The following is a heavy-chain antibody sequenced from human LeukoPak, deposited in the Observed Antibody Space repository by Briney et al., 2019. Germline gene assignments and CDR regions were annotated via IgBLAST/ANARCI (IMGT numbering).Heavy chain of an antibody. CDR1: GYTFTGYY. Sequence: GASVKVSCKASGYTFTGYYMHWVRQAPGQGLEWMGWINPNGGGTNFAQKFQGRVTMTRDTSSSTAYMEVSRLRPDDTAVYYCARDPAYGDYVGLYYYYYYYMDVWGKGTTVTISS. J-gene: IGHJ6*03. D-gene: IGHD4-17*01. CDR2: INPNGGGT. CDR3: ARDPAYGDYVGLYYYYYYYMDV. V-gene: IGHV1-2*02.